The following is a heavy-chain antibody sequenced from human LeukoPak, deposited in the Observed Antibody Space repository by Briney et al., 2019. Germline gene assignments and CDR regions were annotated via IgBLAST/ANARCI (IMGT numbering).Heavy chain of an antibody. CDR2: MYYSGST. Sequence: SETLSLTCTVSGGSISSSSYYWGWIRQPPGKGLEWIGSMYYSGSTYYNSSLKSRVTISVDTSKNQFSLKLNSVSAADTAVYYCARVVAAAGNNWFDPWGQGTLVTVSS. V-gene: IGHV4-39*07. CDR1: GGSISSSSYY. D-gene: IGHD6-13*01. J-gene: IGHJ5*02. CDR3: ARVVAAAGNNWFDP.